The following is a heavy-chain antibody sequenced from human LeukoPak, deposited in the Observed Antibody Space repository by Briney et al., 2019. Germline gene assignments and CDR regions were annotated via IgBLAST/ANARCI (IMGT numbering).Heavy chain of an antibody. D-gene: IGHD1-26*01. Sequence: PGGSLRLSCAASGFTLSGYWMHWVRQAPGEGLVWVSRIDPDGTTTNYADSVKGRFTTSRDNAKNTLYLQMNSLRAEDTALYYCTRVQAGRACLMDVWGRGTTVTVSS. V-gene: IGHV3-74*01. J-gene: IGHJ6*02. CDR2: IDPDGTTT. CDR3: TRVQAGRACLMDV. CDR1: GFTLSGYW.